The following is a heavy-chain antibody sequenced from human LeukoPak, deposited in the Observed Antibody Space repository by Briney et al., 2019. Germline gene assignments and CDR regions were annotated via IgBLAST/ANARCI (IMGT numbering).Heavy chain of an antibody. Sequence: ETLSLTCAVYGGSFSGYYWSWLRQPPGKGLEWVSAISGSGGSTYYADSVKGRFTISRDNSKNTLYLQMNSLRAEDTAVYYCAKGAPGRRWFDPWGQGTLVTVSS. CDR1: GGSFSGYY. V-gene: IGHV3-23*01. D-gene: IGHD2-15*01. CDR2: ISGSGGST. J-gene: IGHJ5*02. CDR3: AKGAPGRRWFDP.